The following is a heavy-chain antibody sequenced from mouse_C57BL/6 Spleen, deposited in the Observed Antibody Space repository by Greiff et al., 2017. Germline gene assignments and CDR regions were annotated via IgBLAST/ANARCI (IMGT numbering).Heavy chain of an antibody. Sequence: QVQLQQPGAELVRPGTSVKLSCKASGYTFTSYWMHWVQQRPGQGLEWIGVIDPSDSYTNYNQKFKGKATLTVDTSSSTAYMQLSSLTSEDSAVYYCARLDYDYDWFAYWGQGTLVTVSA. CDR2: IDPSDSYT. D-gene: IGHD2-4*01. V-gene: IGHV1-59*01. CDR1: GYTFTSYW. J-gene: IGHJ3*01. CDR3: ARLDYDYDWFAY.